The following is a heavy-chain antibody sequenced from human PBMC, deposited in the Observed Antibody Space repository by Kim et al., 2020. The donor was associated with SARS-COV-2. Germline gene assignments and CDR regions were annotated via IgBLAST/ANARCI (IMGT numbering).Heavy chain of an antibody. Sequence: GGTNYAQKFQGRVTMTRDTSISTVYMELSRLRSDDTAVYYCARLVGGMDVWGQGTTVTVSS. J-gene: IGHJ6*02. D-gene: IGHD2-15*01. V-gene: IGHV1-2*02. CDR2: GGT. CDR3: ARLVGGMDV.